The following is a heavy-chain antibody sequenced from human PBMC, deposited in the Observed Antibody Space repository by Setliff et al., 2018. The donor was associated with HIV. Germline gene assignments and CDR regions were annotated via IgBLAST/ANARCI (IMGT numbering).Heavy chain of an antibody. CDR2: IYWDDDK. D-gene: IGHD5-18*01. Sequence: SGPMLVNPTQTLTLTCTFSGFSLTTSGVGVGWIRQPPGKALEWLALIYWDDDKRYSPSLKSRLTITKDTPKNQVVLTMTNMDPVDTATYYCAHWIHRWWYFDLWGRGSLVTVSS. CDR1: GFSLTTSGVG. J-gene: IGHJ2*01. CDR3: AHWIHRWWYFDL. V-gene: IGHV2-5*02.